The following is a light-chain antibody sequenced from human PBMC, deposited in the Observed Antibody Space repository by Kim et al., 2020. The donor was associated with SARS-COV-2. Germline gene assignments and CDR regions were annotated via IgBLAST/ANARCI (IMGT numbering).Light chain of an antibody. J-gene: IGLJ2*01. Sequence: TSGTGPDSDVGSYSLVSWYQQHPGKVPRLVISDVSQRPSGISNRFSGSKSGNTASLTISGLQPEDEADYYCSSYASTSSVLFGGGTQLTVL. CDR1: DSDVGSYSL. CDR3: SSYASTSSVL. V-gene: IGLV2-23*02. CDR2: DVS.